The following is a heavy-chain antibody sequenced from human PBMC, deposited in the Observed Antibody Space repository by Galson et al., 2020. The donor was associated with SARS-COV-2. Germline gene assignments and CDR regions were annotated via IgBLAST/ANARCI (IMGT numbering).Heavy chain of an antibody. CDR3: ARDGLGWEPFDY. V-gene: IGHV3-7*01. D-gene: IGHD1-26*01. Sequence: QLGESLKISCVASGFTFAHHWMTWVRQAPGQGLEWVANIKQDGSEKYYADSVKGRFTISRDNAKNSVYLQMNSLRPEDTAVYYCARDGLGWEPFDYWGQGTLVTASS. CDR2: IKQDGSEK. J-gene: IGHJ4*02. CDR1: GFTFAHHW.